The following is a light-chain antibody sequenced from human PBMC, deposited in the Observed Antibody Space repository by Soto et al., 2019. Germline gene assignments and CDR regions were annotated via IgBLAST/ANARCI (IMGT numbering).Light chain of an antibody. V-gene: IGLV2-14*01. CDR2: DVS. J-gene: IGLJ3*02. CDR3: PSYTSSDTGV. CDR1: SRDVGGYNY. Sequence: QSALTQPASVSGSPGQSITISCTGSSRDVGGYNYVSWCQQYPGKAPKLIIYDVSNRPSGVSSRFSGSKSGNTASLTISGLQADDEAYYYCPSYTSSDTGVFGGGTKVTVL.